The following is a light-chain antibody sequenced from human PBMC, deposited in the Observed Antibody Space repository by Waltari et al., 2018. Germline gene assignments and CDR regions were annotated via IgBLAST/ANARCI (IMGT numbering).Light chain of an antibody. CDR1: QSVSGSY. J-gene: IGKJ2*01. Sequence: EIVLTQSPGTLSLSPGERATLSCRASQSVSGSYLAWYQQKPGQAPRLLIYGASSRAPGGPDRVGGSGSGTDFTLTISGLEPEDFAVYYCQQYGNSPRYTFGQGTKLEIK. CDR3: QQYGNSPRYT. CDR2: GAS. V-gene: IGKV3-20*01.